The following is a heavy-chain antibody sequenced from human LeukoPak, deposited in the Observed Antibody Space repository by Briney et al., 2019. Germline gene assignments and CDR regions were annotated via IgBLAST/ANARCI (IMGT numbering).Heavy chain of an antibody. CDR3: ARAPSLELDSVFDAFDI. Sequence: SETLSLTCTVSGGSISSGDYYWSWIRQPPGKGLEWIGYIYYSGSTYYNPSLKSRVTISVDTSKNQFSLKLSSVTAADTAVYYCARAPSLELDSVFDAFDIWGQGTMVTVSS. CDR2: IYYSGST. J-gene: IGHJ3*02. D-gene: IGHD1-26*01. CDR1: GGSISSGDYY. V-gene: IGHV4-30-4*01.